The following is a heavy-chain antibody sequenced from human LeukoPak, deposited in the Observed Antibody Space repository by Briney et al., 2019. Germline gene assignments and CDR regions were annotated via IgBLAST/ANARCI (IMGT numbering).Heavy chain of an antibody. V-gene: IGHV3-7*03. D-gene: IGHD5-18*01. CDR3: ARTNIYGYDH. CDR1: GFTFSTYW. CDR2: IRQDGGQT. Sequence: PGGSLRLSCGASGFTFSTYWMTWARQAPGKGLEWVANIRQDGGQTKYVDSVKGRFTISRDNSKNSLYLQMNGLRAEDTAVYYCARTNIYGYDHWGQGTLVTVSS. J-gene: IGHJ5*02.